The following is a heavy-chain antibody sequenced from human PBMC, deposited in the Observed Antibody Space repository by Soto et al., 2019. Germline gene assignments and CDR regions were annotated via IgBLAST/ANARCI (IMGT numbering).Heavy chain of an antibody. CDR1: GYTFTGYY. D-gene: IGHD2-8*01. CDR3: ARAVEMANGGFFEY. V-gene: IGHV1-2*04. Sequence: ASVKVSCKASGYTFTGYYMHWVRQAPGQGLEWMGWINPNSGGTNYAQKFQGWVTMTRDTSISTAYMELSRLRSDDTAVYYCARAVEMANGGFFEYWGQGTLVSVSS. CDR2: INPNSGGT. J-gene: IGHJ4*02.